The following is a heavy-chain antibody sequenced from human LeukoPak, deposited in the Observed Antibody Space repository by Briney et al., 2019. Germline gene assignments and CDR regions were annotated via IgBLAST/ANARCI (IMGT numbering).Heavy chain of an antibody. Sequence: ASVKVSCKASGDTFTSYGFSWVRQAPGQGLEWMGWISTYNGNTNYAQKLQGRVTLTTDTSTYTAYMELRSLRSDDTAVYYCARNYYDGRGYPKFDYWGQGTLVTVSS. CDR2: ISTYNGNT. J-gene: IGHJ4*02. CDR3: ARNYYDGRGYPKFDY. V-gene: IGHV1-18*01. CDR1: GDTFTSYG. D-gene: IGHD3-22*01.